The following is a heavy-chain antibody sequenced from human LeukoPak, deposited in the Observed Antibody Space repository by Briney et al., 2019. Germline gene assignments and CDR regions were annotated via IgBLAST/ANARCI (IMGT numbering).Heavy chain of an antibody. CDR3: AREKYYVFV. Sequence: SQTLSLTCTVSGGSLSSGDYYWGWVRQPPGTGLEWIGYVYYSGSTYYNPSLKSRVTISVDTSKNQFSLKLSSVTAADTAVYYCAREKYYVFVWGQGTLVTVSS. CDR1: GGSLSSGDYY. J-gene: IGHJ4*02. CDR2: VYYSGST. D-gene: IGHD1-26*01. V-gene: IGHV4-30-4*01.